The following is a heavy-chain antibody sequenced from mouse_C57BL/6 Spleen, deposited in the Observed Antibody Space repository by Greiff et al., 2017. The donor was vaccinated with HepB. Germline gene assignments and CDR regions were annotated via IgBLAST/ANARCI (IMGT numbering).Heavy chain of an antibody. V-gene: IGHV1-22*01. CDR3: ARNSVYGSSYVGNWYFDV. Sequence: VQLQQSGPELVKPGASVKMSCKASGYTFPDYNMHWVKQSHGKSLEWIGYIKPNNGGTSYNQKFKGKATLTVNKSSSTAYMELRSLTSEDSAVYDCARNSVYGSSYVGNWYFDVWGTGTTVTVSS. CDR1: GYTFPDYN. CDR2: IKPNNGGT. J-gene: IGHJ1*03. D-gene: IGHD1-1*01.